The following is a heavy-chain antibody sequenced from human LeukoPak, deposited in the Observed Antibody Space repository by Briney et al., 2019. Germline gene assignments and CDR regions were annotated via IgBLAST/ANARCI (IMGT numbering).Heavy chain of an antibody. D-gene: IGHD3-22*01. CDR1: GGSISSYY. CDR2: IYTSGST. V-gene: IGHV4-4*07. Sequence: SETLSLTCTVSGGSISSYYWSWIRQPAGKGLEWIGRIYTSGSTNYNPSLKSRVTMSVDTPKNQFSLKLSSVTAADTAVYYCARVGTMIVVADAFDIWGQGTMVTVSS. CDR3: ARVGTMIVVADAFDI. J-gene: IGHJ3*02.